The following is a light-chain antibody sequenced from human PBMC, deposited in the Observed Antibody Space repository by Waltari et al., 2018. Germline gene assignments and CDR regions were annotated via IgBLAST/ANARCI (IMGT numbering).Light chain of an antibody. Sequence: DIVMTQSPDSLAVSLGERATINCKSSQSFLYSSNNKNYLAWYQQKPGQPPKLLIYCASTRESGVPDRFSGSGSGTDFTLTISSLQAEDVAVYYCQQYYSTPYTFGQGTKLEIK. CDR2: CAS. CDR3: QQYYSTPYT. CDR1: QSFLYSSNNKNY. J-gene: IGKJ2*01. V-gene: IGKV4-1*01.